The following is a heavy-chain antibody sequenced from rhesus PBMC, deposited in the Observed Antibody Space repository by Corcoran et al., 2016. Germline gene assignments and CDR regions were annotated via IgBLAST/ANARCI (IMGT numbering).Heavy chain of an antibody. D-gene: IGHD4-23*01. V-gene: IGHV4-169*01. CDR3: ARGVTTDFDY. CDR2: IYGSGSST. CDR1: GGSISSNY. J-gene: IGHJ4*01. Sequence: QLQLQESGPGLVKPSETLSVTCAVSGGSISSNYLSWIRQPPGKGLEWIGRIYGSGSSTNYNPSLKSRVTLSVDTSKNQFSLKLSSVTAADTAVYYCARGVTTDFDYWGQGVLVTVSS.